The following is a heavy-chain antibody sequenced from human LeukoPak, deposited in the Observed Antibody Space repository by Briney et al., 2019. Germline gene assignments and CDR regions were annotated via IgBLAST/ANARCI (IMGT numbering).Heavy chain of an antibody. CDR3: ARDGHFDN. V-gene: IGHV1-2*02. J-gene: IGHJ4*02. CDR2: INPNSGGT. CDR1: GYSFTDYN. Sequence: GASVKVSCKASGYSFTDYNMQWLRQAPGQGLEWMGWINPNSGGTNYAQKFQGRVTMTRDTSIRTAYMGLSRLRSDDTAVYYCARDGHFDNWGQGTLVTVSS.